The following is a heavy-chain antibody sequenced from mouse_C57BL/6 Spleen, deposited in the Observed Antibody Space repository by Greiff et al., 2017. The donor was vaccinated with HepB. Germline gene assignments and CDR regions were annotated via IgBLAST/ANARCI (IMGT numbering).Heavy chain of an antibody. CDR1: GYTFTSYW. V-gene: IGHV1-50*01. D-gene: IGHD1-1*01. CDR2: IDPSDSYT. J-gene: IGHJ2*01. Sequence: QVQLKQPGAELVKPGASVKLSCKASGYTFTSYWMQWVKQRPGQGLEWIGEIDPSDSYTNYNQKFKGKATLTVDTSSSTAYMQLSSLTSEDSAVYYCARFITTVVRYFDYWGQGTTLTVSS. CDR3: ARFITTVVRYFDY.